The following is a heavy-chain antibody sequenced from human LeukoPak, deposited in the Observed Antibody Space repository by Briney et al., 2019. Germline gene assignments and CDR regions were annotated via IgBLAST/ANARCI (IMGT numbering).Heavy chain of an antibody. Sequence: GGSLRLSCAASGFTFSSYWMHWVRQAPGKGLVWVSRINSDGSSTSYADSVKGRLTISRDNAKNTLYLQMNSLRAEDTAVYYCARESVGATGPPFGYWGQGTLVTVSS. CDR2: INSDGSST. CDR3: ARESVGATGPPFGY. CDR1: GFTFSSYW. D-gene: IGHD1-26*01. J-gene: IGHJ4*02. V-gene: IGHV3-74*01.